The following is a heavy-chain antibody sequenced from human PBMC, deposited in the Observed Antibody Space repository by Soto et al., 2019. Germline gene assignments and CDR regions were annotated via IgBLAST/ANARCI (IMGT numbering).Heavy chain of an antibody. Sequence: PGGSLRLSCAASGFTFSGAWMSWVRQAPGRGLEWVGRLKSITDGGTTDYAAPVKGRFTISRDDSTNTLYLQMSSLKAEDTAVYYCTTGRFSYGLDSWGQGTLVTVPQ. CDR3: TTGRFSYGLDS. V-gene: IGHV3-15*01. CDR1: GFTFSGAW. J-gene: IGHJ4*02. D-gene: IGHD5-18*01. CDR2: LKSITDGGTT.